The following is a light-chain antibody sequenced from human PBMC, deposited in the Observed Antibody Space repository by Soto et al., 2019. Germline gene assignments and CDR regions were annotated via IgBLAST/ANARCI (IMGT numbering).Light chain of an antibody. CDR1: QSVASN. CDR2: GAS. J-gene: IGKJ2*01. V-gene: IGKV3-15*01. Sequence: EIVMTQSPATLSVSPGERATLSCRASQSVASNLAWYQQKPGQAPRLLIYGASTRATGISSRFSGSGSGTEFTLSISSLQSEDFAVYYCQQYGSSPPTFGQGTKLEIK. CDR3: QQYGSSPPT.